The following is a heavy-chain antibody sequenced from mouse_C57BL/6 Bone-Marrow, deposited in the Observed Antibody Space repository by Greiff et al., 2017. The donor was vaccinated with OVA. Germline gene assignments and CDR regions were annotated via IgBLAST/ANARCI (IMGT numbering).Heavy chain of an antibody. D-gene: IGHD2-3*01. CDR1: GYTFTSYW. Sequence: VKLQRPGAELVKPGASVKMSCKASGYTFTSYWITWVKQRPGQGLEWIGDIYPGSGSTNYNEKFKSKATLTVDTSSSTAYMQLRSLTSEDSAVYYCARADGYYFLAYWGQGTLVTVSA. CDR2: IYPGSGST. CDR3: ARADGYYFLAY. V-gene: IGHV1-55*01. J-gene: IGHJ3*01.